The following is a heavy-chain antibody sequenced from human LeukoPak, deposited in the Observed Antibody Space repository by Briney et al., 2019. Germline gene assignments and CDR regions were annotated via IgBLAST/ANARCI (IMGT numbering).Heavy chain of an antibody. J-gene: IGHJ4*02. CDR2: IYNGRDT. Sequence: PSETLSLTCSASGASTSSRYWGWIWQSPGRTLEWIGHIYNGRDTKYNPSLTSRVTISVDTSKNQFSLSLTSVTAADTAIYYCAQTTGWPGFDFWGPGALVIVSS. V-gene: IGHV4-4*08. D-gene: IGHD6-19*01. CDR1: GASTSSRY. CDR3: AQTTGWPGFDF.